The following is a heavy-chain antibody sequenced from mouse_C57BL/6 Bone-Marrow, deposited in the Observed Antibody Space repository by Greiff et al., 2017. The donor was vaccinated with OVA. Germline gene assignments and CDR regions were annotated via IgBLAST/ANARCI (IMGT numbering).Heavy chain of an antibody. Sequence: QVQLKQPGAELVKPGASVKLSCKASGYTFTSYWMHWVKQRPGQGLEWIGMIHPNSGSTNYNEKFKSKATLTVDKSSSTAYMQLSSLTSEDSAVYYCARRRITTVVATRGYYAMDYWGQGTSVTVSS. J-gene: IGHJ4*01. CDR2: IHPNSGST. D-gene: IGHD1-1*01. V-gene: IGHV1-64*01. CDR1: GYTFTSYW. CDR3: ARRRITTVVATRGYYAMDY.